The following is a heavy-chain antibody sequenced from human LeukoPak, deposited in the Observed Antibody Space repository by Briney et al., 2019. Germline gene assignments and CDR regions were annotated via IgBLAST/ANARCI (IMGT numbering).Heavy chain of an antibody. D-gene: IGHD3-10*01. Sequence: SVKVSCKASGGTFSSYAISWVRQAPGQGLEWMGGIIPIFGTADYAQKFQGRVTITTDESTSTAYMELSSLRSEDTAVHYCASVKSRLFYYYYMDVWGKGTTDTVSS. CDR3: ASVKSRLFYYYYMDV. V-gene: IGHV1-69*05. CDR2: IIPIFGTA. CDR1: GGTFSSYA. J-gene: IGHJ6*03.